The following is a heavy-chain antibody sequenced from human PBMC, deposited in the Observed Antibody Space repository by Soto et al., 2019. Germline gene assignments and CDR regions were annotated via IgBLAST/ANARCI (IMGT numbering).Heavy chain of an antibody. CDR2: IYYSGST. CDR3: AHSPIGGSWYYFDY. V-gene: IGHV4-61*05. CDR1: GGSISSSTYY. J-gene: IGHJ4*02. Sequence: TSETLSLTCTVSGGSISSSTYYWGWMRQPPGKGLEWIGYIYYSGSTNYNPSLKSRVTISVDTSKNKLYLQMNSLRAEDTAVYYCAHSPIGGSWYYFDYWGQGTLVTVSS. D-gene: IGHD6-13*01.